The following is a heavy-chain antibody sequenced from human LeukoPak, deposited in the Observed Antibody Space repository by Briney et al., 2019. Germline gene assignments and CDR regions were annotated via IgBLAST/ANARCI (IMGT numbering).Heavy chain of an antibody. D-gene: IGHD1-26*01. Sequence: PSETLSLTCTVSGGSISSSCCYWGWIRQPPGKGLEWIASIYYSGSTYYNPSLKSRVTISVDTSKNQFALKLTSVTAPDTAVYYCARRSGSGFDYWGQGTLVTVSS. CDR2: IYYSGST. CDR3: ARRSGSGFDY. V-gene: IGHV4-39*01. J-gene: IGHJ4*02. CDR1: GGSISSSCCY.